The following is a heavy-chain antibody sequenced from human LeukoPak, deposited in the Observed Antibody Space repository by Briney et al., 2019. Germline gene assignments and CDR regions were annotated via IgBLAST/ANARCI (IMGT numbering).Heavy chain of an antibody. J-gene: IGHJ5*02. D-gene: IGHD2-2*02. CDR2: IYYSGST. CDR1: GGSISSGGYY. Sequence: SQTLSLTCTVSGGSISSGGYYWSWIRQHPGKGLEWIGYIYYSGSTYYNPSLKSRVTISVDTSKNQFSLKLSSVTAADTAVYYCARVGRYCSSTSCYTGSEWFDPWGRGTLVTVSS. CDR3: ARVGRYCSSTSCYTGSEWFDP. V-gene: IGHV4-31*03.